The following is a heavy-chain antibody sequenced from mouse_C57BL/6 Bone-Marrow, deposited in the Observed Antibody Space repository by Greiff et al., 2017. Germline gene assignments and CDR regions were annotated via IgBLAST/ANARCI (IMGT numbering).Heavy chain of an antibody. J-gene: IGHJ3*01. CDR2: IYPRSGNT. V-gene: IGHV1-81*01. CDR3: ARWGATVVAPFAY. Sequence: QVQLQQSGAELARPGASVKLSCKASGYTFTSYGISWVKQRTGQGLEWIGEIYPRSGNTYYNEKFKGKATLTADKSSSTAYMELRSLPSEDSAVYFCARWGATVVAPFAYWGQGTLVTVSA. D-gene: IGHD1-1*01. CDR1: GYTFTSYG.